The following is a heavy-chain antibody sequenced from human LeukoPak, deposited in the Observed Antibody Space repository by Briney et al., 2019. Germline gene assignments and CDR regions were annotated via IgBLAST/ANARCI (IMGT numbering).Heavy chain of an antibody. V-gene: IGHV1-2*02. CDR3: AREPTPRYNWNDDAIDY. J-gene: IGHJ4*02. CDR1: GYTFTGYY. D-gene: IGHD1-20*01. Sequence: GASVKVSYKASGYTFTGYYMHWVRQAPGQGLEWMGWINPNSGGTNYAQKFQGRVTMTRDTSISTAYMELSRLRSDDTAVYYCAREPTPRYNWNDDAIDYWGQGTLVTVSS. CDR2: INPNSGGT.